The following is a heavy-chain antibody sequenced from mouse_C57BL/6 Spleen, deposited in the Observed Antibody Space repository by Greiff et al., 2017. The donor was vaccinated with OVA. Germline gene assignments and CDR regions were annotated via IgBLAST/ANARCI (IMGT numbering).Heavy chain of an antibody. CDR3: ARREEYYFDY. CDR2: INPNNGGT. V-gene: IGHV1-26*01. Sequence: VQLQQSGPELVKPGASVKISCKASGYTFTDYYMNWVKQSHGKSLEWIGDINPNNGGTSYNQKFKGKATLTVDKSSSTAYMELRSLTSEGSAVYYCARREEYYFDYWGQGTTLTVAS. CDR1: GYTFTDYY. J-gene: IGHJ2*01.